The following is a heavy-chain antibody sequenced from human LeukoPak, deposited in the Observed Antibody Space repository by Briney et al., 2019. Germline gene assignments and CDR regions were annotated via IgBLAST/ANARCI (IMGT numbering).Heavy chain of an antibody. D-gene: IGHD3-10*01. CDR3: ARDRDYFGAFDI. CDR1: GFTFSSYS. V-gene: IGHV3-21*01. Sequence: GGSLRLSCAASGFTFSSYSMNWVRQAPGKGLEWVSPISSSSSYIYYADSVKGRFTISRDNAKTSLYLQMNSLRAEDTAVYYCARDRDYFGAFDIWGQGTMVTVSS. J-gene: IGHJ3*02. CDR2: ISSSSSYI.